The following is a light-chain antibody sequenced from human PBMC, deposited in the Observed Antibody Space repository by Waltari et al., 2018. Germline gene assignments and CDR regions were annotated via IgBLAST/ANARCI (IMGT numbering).Light chain of an antibody. CDR1: QSVTSN. J-gene: IGKJ5*01. Sequence: EVVMTQSPATLSVSPGERATLSCRASQSVTSNLAWYQQKPRQAPRLLIYEASTRAPGISARFRGSGSGTQFTLTISSLQSEDSAVYYCQQYNRWPPITFGQGTRLEIK. CDR2: EAS. V-gene: IGKV3-15*01. CDR3: QQYNRWPPIT.